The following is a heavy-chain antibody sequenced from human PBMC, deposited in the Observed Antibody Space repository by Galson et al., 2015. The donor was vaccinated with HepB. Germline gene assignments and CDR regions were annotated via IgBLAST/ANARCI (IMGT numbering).Heavy chain of an antibody. D-gene: IGHD3-9*01. Sequence: SVKVSCKVSGYTLTELSMHWVRQAPGKGLEWMGGFDPEDGETIYAQKFQGRVTMTEDTSTDTAYMELSSLRSEDTAVYYCADILTGYHSGAFDIWSQGTMVTVSS. CDR1: GYTLTELS. CDR3: ADILTGYHSGAFDI. J-gene: IGHJ3*02. V-gene: IGHV1-24*01. CDR2: FDPEDGET.